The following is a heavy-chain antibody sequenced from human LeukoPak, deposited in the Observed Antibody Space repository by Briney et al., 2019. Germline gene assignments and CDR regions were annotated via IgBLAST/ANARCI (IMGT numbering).Heavy chain of an antibody. V-gene: IGHV4-38-2*01. CDR2: TYHSGST. D-gene: IGHD3-10*01. J-gene: IGHJ4*02. CDR3: ARGGPGSHFDY. Sequence: SETLSLTCAVSGYSISSGYYWGWFGQPPGKGLEWIGSTYHSGSTYYNPSLKSRVTISVDTSKNQFSLKLSSVTAADTAVYYCARGGPGSHFDYWGQGTLVTVSS. CDR1: GYSISSGYY.